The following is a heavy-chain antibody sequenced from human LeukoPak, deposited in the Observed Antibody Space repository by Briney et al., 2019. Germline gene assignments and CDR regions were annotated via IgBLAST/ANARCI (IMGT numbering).Heavy chain of an antibody. J-gene: IGHJ4*02. CDR2: LSYGGST. Sequence: SETLSLTCSVSGGSIRNYYWGWMRQPPGKGLEWIGYLSYGGSTYYNPSLKSRVTISADTSKNQFSLNLNSVTAADTACYYLARGPRVPSTRRYVPDYWGKRTLLTVSS. V-gene: IGHV4-59*01. CDR1: GGSIRNYY. D-gene: IGHD6-13*01. CDR3: ARGPRVPSTRRYVPDY.